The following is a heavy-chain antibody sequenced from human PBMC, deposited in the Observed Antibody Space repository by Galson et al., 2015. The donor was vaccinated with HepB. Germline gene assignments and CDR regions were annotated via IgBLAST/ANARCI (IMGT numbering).Heavy chain of an antibody. Sequence: SLRLSCAASGFTFTSYAMSWVRQAPGKGLEWVSTISASTYYADSVKGRFTISRDNSKNTLFLQMNSLRADDTAVYYCAKDRHGSGYYGMDVWGQGTTVTVSS. D-gene: IGHD3-10*01. V-gene: IGHV3-23*01. CDR3: AKDRHGSGYYGMDV. CDR2: ISAST. J-gene: IGHJ6*02. CDR1: GFTFTSYA.